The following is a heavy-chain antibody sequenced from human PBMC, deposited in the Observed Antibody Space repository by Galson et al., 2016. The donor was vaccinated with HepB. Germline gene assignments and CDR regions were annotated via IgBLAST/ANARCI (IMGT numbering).Heavy chain of an antibody. CDR1: GFNFDDYA. CDR2: ISWNSGNT. CDR3: ARQARGSYRGSLDY. J-gene: IGHJ4*01. D-gene: IGHD3-16*02. Sequence: SLRLSCAASGFNFDDYAMHWVRQAPGKGLEWVSGISWNSGNTDYVDSVKGRFTISRDNSKNMLFLQMDSLKAEDTAVYYCARQARGSYRGSLDYWGQGILVTVSS. V-gene: IGHV3-9*01.